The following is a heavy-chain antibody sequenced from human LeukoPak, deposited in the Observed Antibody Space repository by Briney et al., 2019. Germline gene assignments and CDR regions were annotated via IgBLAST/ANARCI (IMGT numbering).Heavy chain of an antibody. V-gene: IGHV1-69*04. J-gene: IGHJ4*02. Sequence: SVKVSCKASGGTFSSYAISWVRQAPGQGLEWMGRIIPILGIANYAQKFQGRATMTRDTSTSTVYMELSSLTSEDTAVYYCARGSRSFDYWGQGTLVTVSS. CDR3: ARGSRSFDY. CDR2: IIPILGIA. CDR1: GGTFSSYA.